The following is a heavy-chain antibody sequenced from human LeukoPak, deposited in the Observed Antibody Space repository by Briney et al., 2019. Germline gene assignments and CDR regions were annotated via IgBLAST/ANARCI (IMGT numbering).Heavy chain of an antibody. V-gene: IGHV3-23*01. CDR2: ISGSGGST. CDR1: GFTFSSYA. CDR3: AKAGSWITAMYYFDY. J-gene: IGHJ4*02. Sequence: GGSLRLSCAASGFTFSSYAMSWVRQAPGKGLEWVSAISGSGGSTYYADSVKGRFTISRDNSKNTLYLQMNSLRPEDTAVYYCAKAGSWITAMYYFDYWGQGTLVTVSS. D-gene: IGHD1-26*01.